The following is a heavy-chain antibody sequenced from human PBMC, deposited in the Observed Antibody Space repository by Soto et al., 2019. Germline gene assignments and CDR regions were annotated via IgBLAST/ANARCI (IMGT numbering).Heavy chain of an antibody. CDR1: GYSFISYW. CDR2: IYPGDSDT. D-gene: IGHD3-16*01. CDR3: ARIMAASGTGFDY. Sequence: GESLKISCKGSGYSFISYWIGWVRQVPGKGLEWMGIIYPGDSDTRYSPSFQGQVTISADKSINTAYLQWSSLKASDTAMYYCARIMAASGTGFDYWGQGTLVTVSS. J-gene: IGHJ4*02. V-gene: IGHV5-51*01.